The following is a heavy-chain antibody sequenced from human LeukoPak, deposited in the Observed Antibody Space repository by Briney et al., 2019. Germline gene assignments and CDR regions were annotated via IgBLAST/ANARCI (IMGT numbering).Heavy chain of an antibody. CDR2: IYYSGST. V-gene: IGHV4-39*01. J-gene: IGHJ6*02. Sequence: PSETLSLTCTVSGGSISSSSYYSGWLRQPPGKGLEWIGSIYYSGSTYYNPSLKSRVTISVDTSKNQFSLKLSSVTAADTAVYYCARHYDSSGCYAYYYYYGMDVWGQGTTVTVSS. CDR3: ARHYDSSGCYAYYYYYGMDV. D-gene: IGHD3-22*01. CDR1: GGSISSSSYY.